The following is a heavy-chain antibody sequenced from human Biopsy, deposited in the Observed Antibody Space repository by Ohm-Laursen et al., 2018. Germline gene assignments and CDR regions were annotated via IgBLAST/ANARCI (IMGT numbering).Heavy chain of an antibody. CDR2: FYYSGST. D-gene: IGHD3-3*01. CDR1: GDSISIYY. Sequence: GTLSLTWHVSGDSISIYYWSWIRQPPGKGLEWIGNFYYSGSTNYNPSLKSRITMSLDRSKSQVSLRMNSVTAADTAVYYCARARIKTSGVLIPETYYFDSWGQGTLVTVS. CDR3: ARARIKTSGVLIPETYYFDS. V-gene: IGHV4-59*01. J-gene: IGHJ4*02.